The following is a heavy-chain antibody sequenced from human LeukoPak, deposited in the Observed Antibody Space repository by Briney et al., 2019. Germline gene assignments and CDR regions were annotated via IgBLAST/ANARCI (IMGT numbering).Heavy chain of an antibody. CDR1: GFTFSNSA. CDR2: IKSKIDGGRT. CDR3: TTAAEYNYDSSAYYQYDY. Sequence: GGSLRLSCAASGFTFSNSAMSWVRQAPGKGLEWVGRIKSKIDGGRTDYAAPVKDRHTIARDDSKNTLYLQMNSLRAEDTAVYYCTTAAEYNYDSSAYYQYDYWGQGTLVTVSS. D-gene: IGHD3-22*01. V-gene: IGHV3-15*01. J-gene: IGHJ4*02.